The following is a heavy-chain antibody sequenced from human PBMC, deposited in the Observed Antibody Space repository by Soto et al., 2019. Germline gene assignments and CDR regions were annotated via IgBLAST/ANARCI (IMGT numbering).Heavy chain of an antibody. CDR3: ARPTPNMVRGVIEGYYFDY. CDR2: IYYSGST. Sequence: QLQLQESGPGLVKPSETLSLTCTVSGGSISSSSYYWGWIRQPPGKGLEWIGSIYYSGSTYYNPSLKSRVTISVDTSKNQFSLKLSSVTAADTAVYYCARPTPNMVRGVIEGYYFDYWGQGTLVTVSS. D-gene: IGHD3-10*01. V-gene: IGHV4-39*01. J-gene: IGHJ4*02. CDR1: GGSISSSSYY.